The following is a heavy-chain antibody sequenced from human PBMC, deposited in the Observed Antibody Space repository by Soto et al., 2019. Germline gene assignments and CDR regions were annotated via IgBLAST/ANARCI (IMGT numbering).Heavy chain of an antibody. CDR1: GFTFSSYS. V-gene: IGHV3-21*01. CDR2: ISSSSSYI. CDR3: ARDGVAIAVAGRNWFDP. D-gene: IGHD6-19*01. Sequence: GGSLRLSCAASGFTFSSYSMNWVRQAPGKGLEWVSSISSSSSYIYYADSVKGRFTISRDNAKNSLYLQMNSLRAEDTAVYYCARDGVAIAVAGRNWFDPWGQGTLVTVS. J-gene: IGHJ5*02.